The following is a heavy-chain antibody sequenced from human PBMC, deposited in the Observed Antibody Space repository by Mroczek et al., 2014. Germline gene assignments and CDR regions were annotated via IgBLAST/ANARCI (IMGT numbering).Heavy chain of an antibody. Sequence: QVQLVQSGGGVVQPGRSLRLSCAASGFTFSSYGMHWVRQAPGKGLEWVAVIWYDGSNKYYADSVKGRFTISRDNSKNTLYLQMNSLRAEDTAVYYCARDSHLPTYYDFWSGYGSFDYWGQGTPGH. J-gene: IGHJ4*02. V-gene: IGHV3-33*01. CDR3: ARDSHLPTYYDFWSGYGSFDY. D-gene: IGHD3-3*01. CDR2: IWYDGSNK. CDR1: GFTFSSYG.